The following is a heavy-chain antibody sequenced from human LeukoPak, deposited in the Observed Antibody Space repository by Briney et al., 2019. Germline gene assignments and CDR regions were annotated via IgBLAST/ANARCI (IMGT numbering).Heavy chain of an antibody. CDR1: GYTFTSYY. V-gene: IGHV1-46*01. CDR3: ARGRHCTNGVCPYYYYYYMDV. CDR2: INPTGGST. Sequence: GASVKVSCKASGYTFTSYYMHWVRQAPGQGLEWMGLINPTGGSTGYAQKFQGRVTITRNTSISTAYMELSSLRSEDTAVYYCARGRHCTNGVCPYYYYYYMDVWGKGTTVTVSS. J-gene: IGHJ6*03. D-gene: IGHD2-8*01.